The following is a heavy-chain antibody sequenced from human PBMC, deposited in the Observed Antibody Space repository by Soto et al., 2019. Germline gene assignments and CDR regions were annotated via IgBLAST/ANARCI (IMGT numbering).Heavy chain of an antibody. Sequence: PGGSLRLSCVASGFAVSNNYMNWVRQAPGKGREWVSVVYSGGTTYYADSVRGRFTVSRDDSKNTLFLQVSSLRAEDTAVYYCARAGSPFDSDSSGYWGFDHWGQGTLVTVSS. D-gene: IGHD3-22*01. CDR1: GFAVSNNY. J-gene: IGHJ4*02. CDR3: ARAGSPFDSDSSGYWGFDH. V-gene: IGHV3-53*01. CDR2: VYSGGTT.